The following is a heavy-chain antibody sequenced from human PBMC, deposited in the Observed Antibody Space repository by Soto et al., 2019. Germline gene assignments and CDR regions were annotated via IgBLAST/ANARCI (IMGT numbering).Heavy chain of an antibody. CDR3: ERASSHYYPVY. CDR2: IYPGDSDT. Sequence: ESLKISCKGSGYSFTSYWIGWVRQMPGKGLEWMGIIYPGDSDTRYSPSFQGQVTISADKSISTAYLQWSSLKASDTTMYYCERASSHYYPVYWGQGTLVTVSS. CDR1: GYSFTSYW. J-gene: IGHJ4*02. V-gene: IGHV5-51*01. D-gene: IGHD3-22*01.